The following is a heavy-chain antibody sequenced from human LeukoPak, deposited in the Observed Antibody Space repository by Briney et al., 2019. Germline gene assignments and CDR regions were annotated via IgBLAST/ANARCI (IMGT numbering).Heavy chain of an antibody. V-gene: IGHV3-48*03. CDR3: AREVFGELLGMDY. CDR1: GFTFRSFA. D-gene: IGHD1-26*01. CDR2: ISSSGSTI. J-gene: IGHJ4*02. Sequence: PGGSLRLSCAASGFTFRSFAMSWVRQAPGKGLEWVSYISSSGSTIYYADSVKGRFTISRDNAKNSLYLRMNSLRAEDTAVYYCAREVFGELLGMDYWGQGTLVTVSS.